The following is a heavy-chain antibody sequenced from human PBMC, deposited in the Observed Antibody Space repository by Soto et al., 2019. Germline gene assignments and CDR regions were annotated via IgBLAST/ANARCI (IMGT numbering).Heavy chain of an antibody. J-gene: IGHJ4*02. Sequence: LGGSLRLSCAASGFTFSSYAMHWVRQAPGKGLEWVAVISYDGSNKYYADSVKGRFTISRDNSKNTLYLQMNSLRAEDTAVYYCAREGFNWNYAFDYWGQGTLVTVSS. CDR3: AREGFNWNYAFDY. CDR1: GFTFSSYA. V-gene: IGHV3-30-3*01. D-gene: IGHD1-7*01. CDR2: ISYDGSNK.